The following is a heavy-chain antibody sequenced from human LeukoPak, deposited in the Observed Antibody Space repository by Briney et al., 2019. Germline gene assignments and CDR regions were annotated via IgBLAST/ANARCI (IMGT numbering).Heavy chain of an antibody. CDR2: IKEDGSEK. CDR3: AKGGIMQSSSPGLQYFDL. J-gene: IGHJ2*01. V-gene: IGHV3-7*02. CDR1: GFGFSSIR. D-gene: IGHD6-6*01. Sequence: PGGSLRLSCAASGFGFSSIRMSWVRQAPGKGLEWVANIKEDGSEKKYVASVRGRFTISRDNAENSLYLQMNSLRAEDTAVYYCAKGGIMQSSSPGLQYFDLWGRGTLVSVSS.